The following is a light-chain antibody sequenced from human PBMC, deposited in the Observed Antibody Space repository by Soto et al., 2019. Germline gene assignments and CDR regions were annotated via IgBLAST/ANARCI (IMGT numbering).Light chain of an antibody. Sequence: DIQMTQSPSSLSASVGARVSITCQAIEDIRISLSWFQHKPGRAPKLLIYGASYLETGVPSRFRGSGSGTDFTLTISSLQPEDIATYYCQHYNNLPPFTFGPGTKVDIK. CDR1: EDIRIS. CDR2: GAS. V-gene: IGKV1-33*01. J-gene: IGKJ3*01. CDR3: QHYNNLPPFT.